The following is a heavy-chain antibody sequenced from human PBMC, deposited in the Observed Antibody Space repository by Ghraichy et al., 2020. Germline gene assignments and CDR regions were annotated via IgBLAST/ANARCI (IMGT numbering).Heavy chain of an antibody. V-gene: IGHV4-39*01. CDR2: IYYSGST. CDR3: ARLDSYGPTPGDYFDY. J-gene: IGHJ4*02. CDR1: GGSISSSSYY. Sequence: SETLSLTCTVSGGSISSSSYYWGWIRQPPGKGLEWIGSIYYSGSTYYNPSLKSRVTISVDTSKNQFSLKLSSVTAADTAVYYCARLDSYGPTPGDYFDYWGQGTLVTVSS. D-gene: IGHD5-18*01.